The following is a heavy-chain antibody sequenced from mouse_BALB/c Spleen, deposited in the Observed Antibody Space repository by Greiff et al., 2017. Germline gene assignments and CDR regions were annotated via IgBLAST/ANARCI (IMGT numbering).Heavy chain of an antibody. Sequence: QVTLKVSGPGILQPSQTLSLTCSFSGFSLSTSGMGVGWIRPPSGKGLEWLAHIWWDDDKRYNPALKSRLTISKDTSSNQVFLKIASVDTAATATYSCARMNAADYDGSGAWFAYWGQGTLVTVSA. V-gene: IGHV8-8*01. CDR1: GFSLSTSGMG. J-gene: IGHJ3*01. CDR3: ARMNAADYDGSGAWFAY. D-gene: IGHD1-1*01. CDR2: IWWDDDK.